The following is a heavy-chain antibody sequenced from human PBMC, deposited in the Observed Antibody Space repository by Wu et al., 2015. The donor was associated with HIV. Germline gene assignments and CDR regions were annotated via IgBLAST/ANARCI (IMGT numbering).Heavy chain of an antibody. CDR3: ATEGGYFLSSSLDS. V-gene: IGHV1-69*13. Sequence: QLVQSGAEVKKPKSSVKVSCKASGGTFSSHSISWIRQAPGQGLEWMGRIIPIFGTANYAQKFQDRVTITADESTNTAYMQLSSLRSEDTAIYYCATEGGYFLSSSLDSWGQGTLVTVSS. CDR1: GGTFSSHS. J-gene: IGHJ4*02. D-gene: IGHD3-9*01. CDR2: IIPIFGTA.